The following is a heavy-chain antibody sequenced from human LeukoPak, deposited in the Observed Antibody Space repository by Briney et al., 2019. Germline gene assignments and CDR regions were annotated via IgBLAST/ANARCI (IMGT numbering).Heavy chain of an antibody. J-gene: IGHJ6*03. CDR3: ATSGSTVTAYYYYYTDV. V-gene: IGHV1-24*01. CDR1: GYTLTELS. Sequence: GASVKVSCKVSGYTLTELSMHWVRLAPGKGLEWMGGFDPEDGETIYAQNFQGRVTMTEDTSTDTAYMELSSLRSEDTAVYYCATSGSTVTAYYYYYTDVWGKGTTVTVSS. CDR2: FDPEDGET. D-gene: IGHD4-11*01.